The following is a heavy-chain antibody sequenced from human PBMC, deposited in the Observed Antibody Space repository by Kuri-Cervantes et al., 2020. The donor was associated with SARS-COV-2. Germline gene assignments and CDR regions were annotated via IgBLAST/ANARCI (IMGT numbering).Heavy chain of an antibody. Sequence: GESLKISCAASGITVSTNYMNWVRQAPGKGLEWLSVMYSGRSTYYADSVKGRFTISRDNSKNTLYLQMNSLRAEDTAVYYCARDRVVEAFDIWGQGTMVTVSS. CDR3: ARDRVVEAFDI. CDR2: MYSGRST. D-gene: IGHD2-15*01. V-gene: IGHV3-53*05. CDR1: GITVSTNY. J-gene: IGHJ3*02.